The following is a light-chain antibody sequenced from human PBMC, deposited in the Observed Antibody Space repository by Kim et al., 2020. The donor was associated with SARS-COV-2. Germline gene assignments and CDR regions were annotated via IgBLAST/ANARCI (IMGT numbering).Light chain of an antibody. Sequence: EIVLTQSPDTLSLSPGERATLSCRASQSVTSNNLAWYQQKAGQAPRLLIFGAYSRANGIPDRFSGSGSGTDFTLTISRLEPEDFAVYYCQQYGYSLYTFGQGTKLEI. J-gene: IGKJ2*01. CDR3: QQYGYSLYT. CDR1: QSVTSNN. V-gene: IGKV3-20*01. CDR2: GAY.